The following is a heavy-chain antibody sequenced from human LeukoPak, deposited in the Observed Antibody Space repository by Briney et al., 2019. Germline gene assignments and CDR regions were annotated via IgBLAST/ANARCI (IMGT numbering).Heavy chain of an antibody. V-gene: IGHV1-2*02. Sequence: ASVKVSCKASGYTFSGYYMQWVRQAPGQGLEWMGWINPKSGGTNYAQNFQGRVTMTRNTSISTAYMELSRLRSDDTAVYYCAKDLQWELPRGDALDIWGQGTMVTVSS. CDR1: GYTFSGYY. J-gene: IGHJ3*02. CDR2: INPKSGGT. D-gene: IGHD1-26*01. CDR3: AKDLQWELPRGDALDI.